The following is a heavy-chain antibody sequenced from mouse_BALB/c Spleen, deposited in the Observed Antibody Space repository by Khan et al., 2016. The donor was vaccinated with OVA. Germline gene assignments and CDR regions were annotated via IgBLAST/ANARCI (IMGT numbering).Heavy chain of an antibody. CDR2: INPSSGYT. CDR1: GYTFTSYT. V-gene: IGHV1-4*01. CDR3: VREGAYYRSDGWFAY. D-gene: IGHD2-14*01. J-gene: IGHJ3*01. Sequence: VQLQESGAELARPGASVKMSCKASGYTFTSYTMHWVKQRPGQGLEWIGYINPSSGYTKYNQKFKDKATLTADKSSSTAYMQLSSLTSEDSAVYYCVREGAYYRSDGWFAYWGQGTLVTVSA.